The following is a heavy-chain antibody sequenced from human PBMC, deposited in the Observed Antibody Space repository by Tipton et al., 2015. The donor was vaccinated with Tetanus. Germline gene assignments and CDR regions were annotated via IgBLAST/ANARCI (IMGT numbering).Heavy chain of an antibody. CDR1: GGSIRSPSYY. D-gene: IGHD1-1*01. CDR2: VYYSGTT. V-gene: IGHV4-39*01. J-gene: IGHJ6*02. CDR3: VTNWRSVNYGLVV. Sequence: TLSLTCTVSGGSIRSPSYYLGWIRQPPGKGLEGIGSVYYSGTTYYNPSLGHRLTVSRDTSKNQFSLNLKPVTAADTAVYYRVTNWRSVNYGLVVWGQGTAVTVSS.